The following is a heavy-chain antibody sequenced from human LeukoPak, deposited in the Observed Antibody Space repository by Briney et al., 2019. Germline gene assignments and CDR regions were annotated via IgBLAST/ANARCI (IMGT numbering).Heavy chain of an antibody. CDR3: ARDFYFYDSPHAFDI. CDR2: IKQDGSEK. Sequence: GGSLRLSCAASGFTFSSYWMSWVRQAPGKGLEWVANIKQDGSEKYYVDSVKGRFTISRDNAKKSLYLQMNSLRAEDTAVYYCARDFYFYDSPHAFDIWGQGTMVTVSS. D-gene: IGHD3-22*01. CDR1: GFTFSSYW. V-gene: IGHV3-7*01. J-gene: IGHJ3*02.